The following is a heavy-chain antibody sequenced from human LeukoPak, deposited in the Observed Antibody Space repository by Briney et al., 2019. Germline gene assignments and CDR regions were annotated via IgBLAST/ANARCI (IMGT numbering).Heavy chain of an antibody. J-gene: IGHJ4*02. D-gene: IGHD6-13*01. CDR2: IYTSGST. Sequence: PSETLSLTCTVSGYSISSGYYWGWIRQPAGKGLEWIGRIYTSGSTNYNPSLKSRVTMSVDTSKNQFSLKLSSVTAADTAVYYCARGAAALDYWGQGTLVTVSS. CDR1: GYSISSGYY. CDR3: ARGAAALDY. V-gene: IGHV4-4*07.